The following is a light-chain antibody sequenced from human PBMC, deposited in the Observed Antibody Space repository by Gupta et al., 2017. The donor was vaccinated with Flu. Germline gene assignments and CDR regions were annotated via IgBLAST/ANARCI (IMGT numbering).Light chain of an antibody. CDR2: PVN. Sequence: QSVLTQPPSASGPTGQKVTISCSGSTSNIGRNYLYWYHHVTGTAPKLLIFPVNRRPSGVPDRFSGSKSGTSASLAISGLRSEDEADYYCAAWDDSQSGVVFGGGTKLTVL. V-gene: IGLV1-47*01. CDR1: TSNIGRNY. J-gene: IGLJ3*02. CDR3: AAWDDSQSGVV.